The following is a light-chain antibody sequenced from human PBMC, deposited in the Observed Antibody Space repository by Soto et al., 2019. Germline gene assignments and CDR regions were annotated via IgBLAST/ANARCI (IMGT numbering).Light chain of an antibody. CDR3: SSYTSSVTLV. V-gene: IGLV1-51*01. CDR1: SSNIGNNY. Sequence: QSVLTQSPSVSAAPGQKVTISCSGSSSNIGNNYVSWYQQLPGTAPKLLIYDNNKRPSGIPDRFSGSKSGTSGTLDITGLQTGDEADYYCSSYTSSVTLVFGTGTKVTVL. J-gene: IGLJ1*01. CDR2: DNN.